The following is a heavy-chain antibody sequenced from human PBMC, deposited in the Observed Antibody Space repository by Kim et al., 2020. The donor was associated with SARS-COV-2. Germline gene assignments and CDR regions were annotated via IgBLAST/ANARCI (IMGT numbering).Heavy chain of an antibody. Sequence: SETLSLTCTVSGGSISSYYWSWIRQPPGKGLEWIGYIYYSGSTNYNPSLKSRVTISVDTSKNQFSLKLSSVTAADTAVYYCAGSALLRYFDFDYWGQGTLVTVSS. CDR2: IYYSGST. D-gene: IGHD3-9*01. J-gene: IGHJ4*02. CDR3: AGSALLRYFDFDY. CDR1: GGSISSYY. V-gene: IGHV4-59*13.